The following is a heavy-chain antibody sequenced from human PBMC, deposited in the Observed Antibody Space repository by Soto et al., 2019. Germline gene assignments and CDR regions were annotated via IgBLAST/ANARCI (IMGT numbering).Heavy chain of an antibody. CDR1: GGTFSSYA. V-gene: IGHV1-69*06. CDR3: ARDEQVQYDSSGYWVPNDAFDI. J-gene: IGHJ3*02. Sequence: GTSVKVSCKASGGTFSSYAISWMRQAPGQGLEWMGGIIPIFGTANYAQKFQGRVTITADKSTSTAYMELSSLRSEDTAVYYWARDEQVQYDSSGYWVPNDAFDIWGQGTKATVSS. D-gene: IGHD3-22*01. CDR2: IIPIFGTA.